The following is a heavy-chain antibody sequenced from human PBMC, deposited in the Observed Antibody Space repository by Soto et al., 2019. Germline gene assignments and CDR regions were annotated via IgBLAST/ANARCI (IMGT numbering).Heavy chain of an antibody. D-gene: IGHD3-10*01. Sequence: VGSLRLSCAASGFTFSSYAMHWVRQAPGKGLEWVAVISYDGSNKYYADSVKGRFTISRDNSKNTLYLQMNSLRAEDTAVYYCARDITRGGGMDVWGQGTTVTVSS. CDR3: ARDITRGGGMDV. CDR2: ISYDGSNK. V-gene: IGHV3-30-3*01. CDR1: GFTFSSYA. J-gene: IGHJ6*02.